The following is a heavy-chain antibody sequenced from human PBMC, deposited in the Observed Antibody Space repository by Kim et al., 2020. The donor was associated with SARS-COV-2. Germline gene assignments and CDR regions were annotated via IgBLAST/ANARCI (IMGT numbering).Heavy chain of an antibody. CDR1: GFTFTDYY. CDR2: ISSSSRNL. V-gene: IGHV3-11*04. J-gene: IGHJ3*02. Sequence: GGSLRLSCTASGFTFTDYYLAWIRQTPEKGLEWISYISSSSRNLNYANSVRGRFTVSRDTAKNSVYLQMNSLRVEDTALNYCARSAGFEFTFDISGQGT. D-gene: IGHD2-15*01. CDR3: ARSAGFEFTFDI.